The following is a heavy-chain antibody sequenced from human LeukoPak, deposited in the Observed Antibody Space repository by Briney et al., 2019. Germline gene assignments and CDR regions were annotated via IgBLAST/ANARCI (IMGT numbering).Heavy chain of an antibody. CDR1: GGSFSGYY. D-gene: IGHD3-10*01. V-gene: IGHV4-34*01. CDR2: INHSGST. Sequence: PSETLSLTCAVYGGSFSGYYWSWIRQPPGKGLEWIGEINHSGSTNYNPSLKSRVTMSVDTSKNQFSLKLSSVTAVDTAVYYCARTRIRGEGWFDPWGQGTLVTVSS. CDR3: ARTRIRGEGWFDP. J-gene: IGHJ5*02.